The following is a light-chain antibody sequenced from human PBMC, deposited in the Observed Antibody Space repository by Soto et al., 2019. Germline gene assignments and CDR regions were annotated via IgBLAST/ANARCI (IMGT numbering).Light chain of an antibody. CDR1: QVIDAY. CDR2: GTS. J-gene: IGKJ4*01. CDR3: LNYKSAPHT. V-gene: IGKV1-27*01. Sequence: DIQMTQSPSSLSAFAGDIVTITCRASQVIDAYLAWCQQEAGRAPKLLIYGTSTLQSGAPSRFSGSGSGTDFTLTITSLQPEDVATYYCLNYKSAPHTFGGGTKVDIK.